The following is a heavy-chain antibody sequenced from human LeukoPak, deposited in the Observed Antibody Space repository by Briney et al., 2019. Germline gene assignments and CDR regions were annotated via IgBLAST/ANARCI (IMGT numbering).Heavy chain of an antibody. CDR2: IYYSGST. V-gene: IGHV4-59*01. Sequence: PSETLSLTCTVSGGSISSYYWSWIRQPPGKGLEWIGYIYYSGSTNYNPSLKSRVTISVDTSKNQFSLKLSSVPAADTAVYYCARDRRGNFWSGYYADYYMDVWGKGTTVTVSS. CDR1: GGSISSYY. J-gene: IGHJ6*03. CDR3: ARDRRGNFWSGYYADYYMDV. D-gene: IGHD3-3*01.